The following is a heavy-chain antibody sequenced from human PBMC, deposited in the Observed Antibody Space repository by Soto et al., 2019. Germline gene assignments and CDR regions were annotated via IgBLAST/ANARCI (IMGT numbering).Heavy chain of an antibody. CDR1: GFTLTSYA. Sequence: EVQLLESGGGLVQPGGSLRLSCAASGFTLTSYAMSWVRQAPGKGLEWVSAISGGGGNTYYADSVKGRFTISRDNSKPTLYLQMNSLRAEDTAVYYCAKGSASAYNYYFDFWGQGTLVTVSS. CDR3: AKGSASAYNYYFDF. J-gene: IGHJ4*02. V-gene: IGHV3-23*01. CDR2: ISGGGGNT. D-gene: IGHD3-22*01.